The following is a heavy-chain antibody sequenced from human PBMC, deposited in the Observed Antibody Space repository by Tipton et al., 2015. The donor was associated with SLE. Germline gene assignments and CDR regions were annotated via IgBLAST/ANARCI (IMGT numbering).Heavy chain of an antibody. CDR3: ARLGSYCGGDCSDAFDI. CDR1: GGSISSGSYY. CDR2: IYTSGST. D-gene: IGHD2-21*02. Sequence: TLSLTCTVSGGSISSGSYYWSWIRQPAGKGLEWIGYIYTSGSTNYNPSLKSRVTISVDTSKNQFSLKLSSVTAADTAVYYCARLGSYCGGDCSDAFDIWGQGTMVTVSS. V-gene: IGHV4-61*09. J-gene: IGHJ3*02.